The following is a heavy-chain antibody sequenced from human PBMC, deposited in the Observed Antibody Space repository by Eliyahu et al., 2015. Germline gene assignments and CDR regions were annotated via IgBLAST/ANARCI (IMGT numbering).Heavy chain of an antibody. CDR3: ARVLDYYGSGTLDFDF. Sequence: QVELQESGPGLVKPSQTLSLTCTVSGYSINNGYYWGWIRQSPGKGXEWIGSIXHSXHTFYNPSLKSRVTISVDSSRNQFSLSLRPVTVADTAVYYCARVLDYYGSGTLDFDFWGQGALVTVSS. V-gene: IGHV4-38-2*02. CDR2: IXHSXHT. J-gene: IGHJ4*02. D-gene: IGHD3-10*01. CDR1: GYSINNGYY.